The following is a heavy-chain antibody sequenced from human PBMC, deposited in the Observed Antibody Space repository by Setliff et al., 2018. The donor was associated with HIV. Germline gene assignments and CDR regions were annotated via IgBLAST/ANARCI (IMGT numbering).Heavy chain of an antibody. CDR2: IYYSGST. D-gene: IGHD3-10*01. J-gene: IGHJ4*02. V-gene: IGHV4-39*01. Sequence: SETLSLTCTVSAGSIGSSSYYWAWIRQPPGKGLEWIGNIYYSGSTYYNPSLKARVTISVDGSKNQFSLKLKSVTAADTAVYYCARWHPPYGFWEEDYWGQGTLVTVSS. CDR1: AGSIGSSSYY. CDR3: ARWHPPYGFWEEDY.